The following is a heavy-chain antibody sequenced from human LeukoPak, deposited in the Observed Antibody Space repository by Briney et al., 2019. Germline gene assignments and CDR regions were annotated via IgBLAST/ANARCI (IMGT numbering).Heavy chain of an antibody. CDR3: ARVTYYYDSSGYYSGGWFDP. D-gene: IGHD3-22*01. Sequence: GGSLRLSCAASGFTFSSYGMHWVRQAPGKGPEWVAVIWYDGSNKYYADSVKGRFTISRDNSKNTLYLQMNSLRAEDTAVYYCARVTYYYDSSGYYSGGWFDPWGQGTLDTVSS. V-gene: IGHV3-33*01. CDR1: GFTFSSYG. J-gene: IGHJ5*02. CDR2: IWYDGSNK.